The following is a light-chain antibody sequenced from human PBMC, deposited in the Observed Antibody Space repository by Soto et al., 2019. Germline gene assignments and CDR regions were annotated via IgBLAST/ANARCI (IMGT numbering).Light chain of an antibody. Sequence: EIVLTQSPATLSLSPGDRATLSCRTSQSVSGYLAWYQQKPGQPPRLLIYDASNRASGIPARFSGSGSEIDFTLTISSLEPEDFAVYYCQQRSNWPRGTFGQGTKLEIK. CDR3: QQRSNWPRGT. J-gene: IGKJ2*02. V-gene: IGKV3-11*01. CDR1: QSVSGY. CDR2: DAS.